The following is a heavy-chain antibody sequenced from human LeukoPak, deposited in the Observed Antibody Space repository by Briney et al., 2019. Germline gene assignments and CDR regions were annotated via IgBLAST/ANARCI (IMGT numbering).Heavy chain of an antibody. J-gene: IGHJ4*02. CDR3: AKDAVAGLTPYYFDY. CDR1: GFDFNNYN. V-gene: IGHV3-23*01. Sequence: GGSLRLSCAASGFDFNNYNMNWVRQAPGKGLEWVSAISGSGGSTYYADSVKGRFTVSRDNSKNTLYLQMNSLRAEDTAVYYCAKDAVAGLTPYYFDYWGQGTLVTVSS. D-gene: IGHD6-19*01. CDR2: ISGSGGST.